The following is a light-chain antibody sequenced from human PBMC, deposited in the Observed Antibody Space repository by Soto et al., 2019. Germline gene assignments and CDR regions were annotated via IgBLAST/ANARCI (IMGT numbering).Light chain of an antibody. CDR2: GAS. J-gene: IGKJ1*01. CDR1: QSVSNNY. CDR3: QQYGSSGT. V-gene: IGKV3-20*01. Sequence: EIVLTQSPGTLSLSPGERATLSCRASQSVSNNYLAWYQQKPGQAPRLLIYGASNRATGIPDRFSRSGSGTDFTLTISRLEPEDLAEYYCQQYGSSGTFGQGTKVDIK.